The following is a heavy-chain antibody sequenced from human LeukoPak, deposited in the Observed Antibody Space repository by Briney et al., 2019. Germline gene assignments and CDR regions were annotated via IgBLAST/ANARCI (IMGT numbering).Heavy chain of an antibody. D-gene: IGHD1-14*01. Sequence: SETLSPTCTVSDGSISSSNYYWAWIRQPPGKGLEWIANIFYTGNTYYNPSLKSRVTISIDTSKNQFSLRLNSVTATDTAVYYCARLNKPGWFDPWGQGTLVTVSS. CDR1: DGSISSSNYY. V-gene: IGHV4-39*01. CDR3: ARLNKPGWFDP. CDR2: IFYTGNT. J-gene: IGHJ5*02.